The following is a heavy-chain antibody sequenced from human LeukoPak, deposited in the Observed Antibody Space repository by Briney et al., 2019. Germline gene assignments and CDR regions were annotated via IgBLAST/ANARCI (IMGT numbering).Heavy chain of an antibody. D-gene: IGHD3-10*01. CDR3: ARDAKYYYGSRTYFFFEY. Sequence: SETLSLTCTVSGYSINSGYYWSWIRQPAGKGLEWIGHIYTSGTTNYNPSLKSRVTMSIDTSKNQFSLKLGSVTAADTAIYYCARDAKYYYGSRTYFFFEYWGQGTLLSVSS. V-gene: IGHV4-4*07. CDR2: IYTSGTT. J-gene: IGHJ4*02. CDR1: GYSINSGYY.